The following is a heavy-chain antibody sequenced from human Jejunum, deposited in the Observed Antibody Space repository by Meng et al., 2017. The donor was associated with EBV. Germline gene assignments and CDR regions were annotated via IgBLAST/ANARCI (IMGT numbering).Heavy chain of an antibody. CDR3: ARDFSSGYFAY. V-gene: IGHV4-61*01. CDR1: GGSVSSGSYY. Sequence: VQLQESGPGLVKPSETLSLTCAVSGGSVSSGSYYWSWIRQPPGKGLEWIGFVSDYGSTRYNSSLKSRITISADTSKNQFSLKLTSVTPADTAIYYCARDFSSGYFAYWGQGTLVTVSS. J-gene: IGHJ4*02. D-gene: IGHD3-22*01. CDR2: VSDYGST.